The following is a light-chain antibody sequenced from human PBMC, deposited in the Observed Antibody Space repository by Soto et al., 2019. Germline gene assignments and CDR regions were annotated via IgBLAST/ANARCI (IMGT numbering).Light chain of an antibody. V-gene: IGLV2-14*01. CDR2: EFS. CDR3: SSYISSSTLV. Sequence: QSVLTQPASVSGPPGQSITISCTGTSSDVGAYNYVSWYQQHPGKAPKLMIYEFSNRPSGVSNRFSGSKSGNTASLTISGLQAEDEADYYCSSYISSSTLVFGTGTKVTVL. J-gene: IGLJ1*01. CDR1: SSDVGAYNY.